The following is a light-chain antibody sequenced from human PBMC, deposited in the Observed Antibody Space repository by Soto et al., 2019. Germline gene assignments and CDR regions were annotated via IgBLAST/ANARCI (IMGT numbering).Light chain of an antibody. CDR3: SSYTSRSTLV. Sequence: QSVLTQPASVSGSPGQSITISCTGTSSDVGGYNYVSWYQQHPGKAPKLMIYDVSDRPSGVSSRFSGSKSGKTASLTISGLQVEEEADYYCSSYTSRSTLVFGGGTKLTVL. J-gene: IGLJ2*01. CDR1: SSDVGGYNY. CDR2: DVS. V-gene: IGLV2-14*01.